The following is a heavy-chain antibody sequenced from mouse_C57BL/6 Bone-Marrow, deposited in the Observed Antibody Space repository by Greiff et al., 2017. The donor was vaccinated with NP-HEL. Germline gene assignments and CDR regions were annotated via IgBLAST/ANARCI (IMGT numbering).Heavy chain of an antibody. CDR1: GYAFSSSW. V-gene: IGHV1-82*01. Sequence: VQLQQSGPELVKPGASVKISCKASGYAFSSSWMNWVKQRPGKGLEWIGRIYPGDGDTNYNGKFKGKATLTADKSSSTAYMPLSSLTSEDSAVYFYERAYSSGSTYYAMDYWDQGTSVSVSS. CDR2: IYPGDGDT. D-gene: IGHD3-2*02. J-gene: IGHJ4*01. CDR3: ERAYSSGSTYYAMDY.